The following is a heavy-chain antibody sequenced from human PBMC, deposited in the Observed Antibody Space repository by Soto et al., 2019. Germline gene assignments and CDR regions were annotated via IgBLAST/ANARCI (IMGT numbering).Heavy chain of an antibody. D-gene: IGHD2-15*01. Sequence: DVNLLQSGGGSAQPGGSLRLSCATSGFASSTYAMTWVRQVPGRGLEWVSTILPDETGFYTVSVKGRFTISRDNFRGILYLQMNDLWVEDAAIYFCAKDRLPTSGQRFYFDSWGQGSLVTVSS. CDR3: AKDRLPTSGQRFYFDS. CDR1: GFASSTYA. V-gene: IGHV3-23*01. J-gene: IGHJ4*02. CDR2: ILPDETG.